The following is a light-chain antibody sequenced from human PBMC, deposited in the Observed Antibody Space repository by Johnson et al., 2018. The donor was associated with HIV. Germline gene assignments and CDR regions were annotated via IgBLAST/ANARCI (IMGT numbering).Light chain of an antibody. V-gene: IGLV1-51*01. Sequence: SVLTQPPSVSAAPGQKVTISCSGSSSNIGNNYVSWYQQLTGTAPKLLIYDNNKRPSGIPDRFSGSKSGTSATLGITGLQTGDEADYYCGTWDSSLSGVFGTGTKVTVL. CDR2: DNN. J-gene: IGLJ1*01. CDR3: GTWDSSLSGV. CDR1: SSNIGNNY.